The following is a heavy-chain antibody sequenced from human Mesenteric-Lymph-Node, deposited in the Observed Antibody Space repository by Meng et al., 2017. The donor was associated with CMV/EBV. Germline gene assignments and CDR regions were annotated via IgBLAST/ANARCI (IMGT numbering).Heavy chain of an antibody. V-gene: IGHV1-8*01. CDR2: MNPNSGNT. D-gene: IGHD4/OR15-4a*01. CDR3: ARVMVAAHWDFDF. CDR1: GYTFTSYD. Sequence: ASVKVSCKASGYTFTSYDIIWVRQATGQGLECMGWMNPNSGNTGYAPKFQGRVTITRNTSISTAYMELSSLRSEDTAVYYCARVMVAAHWDFDFWGQGTLVTVSS. J-gene: IGHJ4*02.